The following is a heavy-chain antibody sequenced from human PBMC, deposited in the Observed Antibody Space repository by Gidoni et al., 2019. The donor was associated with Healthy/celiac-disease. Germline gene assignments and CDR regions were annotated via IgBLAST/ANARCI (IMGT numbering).Heavy chain of an antibody. Sequence: EVQLLESGGGLVQPGGSLRLSCSASGFTFSSDAMSWVRQAPGKGRGWGSAISGSGGSTYYADSVKGRFTISRDNSKNTLYLQMNSLRAEDTAVYYCAKDGHSGSYPNWFDPWGQGTLVTVSS. CDR1: GFTFSSDA. CDR3: AKDGHSGSYPNWFDP. CDR2: ISGSGGST. D-gene: IGHD1-26*01. J-gene: IGHJ5*02. V-gene: IGHV3-23*01.